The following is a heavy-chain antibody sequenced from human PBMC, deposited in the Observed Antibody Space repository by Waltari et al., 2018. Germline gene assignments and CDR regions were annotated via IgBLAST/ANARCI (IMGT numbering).Heavy chain of an antibody. V-gene: IGHV3-30*02. CDR2: IRYDGSNK. D-gene: IGHD6-19*01. J-gene: IGHJ3*02. CDR3: AKDQGWYEGPYDAFDI. CDR1: GFTFSSYG. Sequence: QVQLVESGGGVVQPGGSLRLSCAASGFTFSSYGMHWVRPAPGKGLEWVAFIRYDGSNKYYADSVKGRFTISRDNSKNTLYLQMNSLRAEDTAVYYCAKDQGWYEGPYDAFDIWGQGTMVTVSS.